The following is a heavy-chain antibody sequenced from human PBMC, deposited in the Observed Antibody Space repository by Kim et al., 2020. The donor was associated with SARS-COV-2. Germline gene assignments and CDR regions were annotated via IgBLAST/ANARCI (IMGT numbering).Heavy chain of an antibody. V-gene: IGHV4-39*01. J-gene: IGHJ4*02. CDR1: GGSIISTSYY. CDR2: IYYSGTT. Sequence: SETLSLTCTVSGGSIISTSYYWGWLRQPPGKGLEWIGNIYYSGTTYYDPSLRRRLTISVDTSKNQFFLRLNVVTAADTAVYYCACRGNLGWLAFDEWGQG. CDR3: ACRGNLGWLAFDE. D-gene: IGHD6-19*01.